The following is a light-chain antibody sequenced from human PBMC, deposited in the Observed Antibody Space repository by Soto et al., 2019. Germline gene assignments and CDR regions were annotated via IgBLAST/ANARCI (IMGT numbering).Light chain of an antibody. V-gene: IGLV2-14*01. CDR3: SSCTSSNTWV. CDR1: SSDVGGYNY. Sequence: QSALTQPASLFGSPGQSIAISCTGTSSDVGGYNYVSWYQQHPGKAPKLMIYEVSNRPSGVSNRFSGSKSGNTASLTISGLQAEDEADYYCSSCTSSNTWVFGGGTKLTVL. CDR2: EVS. J-gene: IGLJ3*02.